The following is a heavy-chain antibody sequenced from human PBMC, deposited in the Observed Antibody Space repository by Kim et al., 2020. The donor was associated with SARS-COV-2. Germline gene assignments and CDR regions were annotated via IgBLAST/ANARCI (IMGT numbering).Heavy chain of an antibody. D-gene: IGHD3-22*01. Sequence: SETLSLTCAVYGGSFSGYYWSWIRQPPGKGLEWIGEINHSGSTNYNPSLKSRVTISVDTSKNQFSLKLSSVTAADTAVYYCARDYYDSSGNSYYYGMDV. V-gene: IGHV4-34*01. CDR1: GGSFSGYY. J-gene: IGHJ6*01. CDR2: INHSGST. CDR3: ARDYYDSSGNSYYYGMDV.